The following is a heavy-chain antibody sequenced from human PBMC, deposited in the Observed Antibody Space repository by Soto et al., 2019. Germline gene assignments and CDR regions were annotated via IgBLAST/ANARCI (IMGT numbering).Heavy chain of an antibody. CDR1: GGSIIDYS. CDR2: VHINGNT. V-gene: IGHV4-4*07. Sequence: SETLSLTCTVSGGSIIDYSLSWSRQSAGKGLEWVGRVHINGNTHYNPSLRGRVTMSVDTSNNQFHLRVTSVTAADTAVYYCARESGDNWTYEVYWGQGTLVTVSS. J-gene: IGHJ4*02. D-gene: IGHD1-7*01. CDR3: ARESGDNWTYEVY.